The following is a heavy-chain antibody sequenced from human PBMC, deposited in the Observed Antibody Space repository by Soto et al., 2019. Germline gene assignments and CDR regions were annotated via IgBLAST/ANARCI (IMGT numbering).Heavy chain of an antibody. J-gene: IGHJ6*03. Sequence: GGSLRLSWAASGFTVASNYINCVSQAPGKGLEWVSVIYSSGSTYYADSVKGRFTISRDNSENTLFLQMNSLSVEDTAVYYCQRVDVEVGGVGGTGVPSAVWGKGPSVPVS. D-gene: IGHD2-8*02. CDR1: GFTVASNY. CDR3: QRVDVEVGGVGGTGVPSAV. V-gene: IGHV3-66*01. CDR2: IYSSGST.